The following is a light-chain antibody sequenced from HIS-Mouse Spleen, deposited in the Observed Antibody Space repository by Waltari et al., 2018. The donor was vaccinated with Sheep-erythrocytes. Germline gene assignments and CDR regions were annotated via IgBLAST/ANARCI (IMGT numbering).Light chain of an antibody. CDR1: KWGDKY. J-gene: IGLJ2*01. Sequence: SYELTQPPSVSVSPGQTASITCSGDKWGDKYACWYQQKPGQSPVLVIYLDGKRPSGIPERFSGSNSGNTATLTISGTQAMDEADYYCQAWDSSTVVFGGGTKLTVL. CDR2: LDG. V-gene: IGLV3-1*01. CDR3: QAWDSSTVV.